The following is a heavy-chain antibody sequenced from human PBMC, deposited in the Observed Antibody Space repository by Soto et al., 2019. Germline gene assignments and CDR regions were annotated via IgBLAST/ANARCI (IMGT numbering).Heavy chain of an antibody. D-gene: IGHD5-12*01. V-gene: IGHV5-10-1*01. CDR2: IDPSDSYT. Sequence: GESLKISFKGSGYSFTSYWISWVRQMPGKGLEWMGRIDPSDSYTNYSPSFQGHVTISADKSISTAYLQWSSLKASDTAMYYCARSGYDYYYYYGMDVWGQGTTVTVSS. CDR1: GYSFTSYW. CDR3: ARSGYDYYYYYGMDV. J-gene: IGHJ6*02.